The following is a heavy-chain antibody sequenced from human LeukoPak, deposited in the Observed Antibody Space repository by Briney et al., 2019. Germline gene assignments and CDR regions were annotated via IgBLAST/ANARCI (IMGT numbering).Heavy chain of an antibody. CDR1: GFTFTSYS. D-gene: IGHD5-12*01. J-gene: IGHJ4*02. CDR2: ISGGGGST. CDR3: AKGDSGYGYFDY. Sequence: GGSLRLSCAASGFTFTSYSMNWVRQAPGKGLEWVSTISGGGGSTYYADSVKGRFTISRDNSKNTLYLQVNSLRAEDTAVYYCAKGDSGYGYFDYWGQGTLVTVSS. V-gene: IGHV3-23*01.